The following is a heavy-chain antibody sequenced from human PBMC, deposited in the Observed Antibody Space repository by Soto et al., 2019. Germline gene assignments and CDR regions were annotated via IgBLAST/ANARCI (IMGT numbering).Heavy chain of an antibody. J-gene: IGHJ6*02. D-gene: IGHD6-13*01. CDR2: IYYSGST. V-gene: IGHV4-39*01. CDR1: GGSISSSSYY. Sequence: PSETLSLTCTVSGGSISSSSYYWGWIRQPPGKGLEWIGSIYYSGSTYYNPSLKSRVTISVDTSKNQFSLKLSSVTAADTAVYYCASTSSSWYRYYYGMDVWGQGITVTVSS. CDR3: ASTSSSWYRYYYGMDV.